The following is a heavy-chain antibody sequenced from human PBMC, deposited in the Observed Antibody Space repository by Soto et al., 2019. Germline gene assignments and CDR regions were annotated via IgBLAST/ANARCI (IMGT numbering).Heavy chain of an antibody. CDR3: ARGQDV. CDR1: GGSISSGGYY. CDR2: IYYSGST. J-gene: IGHJ6*02. V-gene: IGHV4-31*03. Sequence: QVQLQESGPGLVKPSQTLSLSCTVSGGSISSGGYYWSWIRQHPGKGLEWIGYIYYSGSTYYNPSLRRRVPLSVDTSKNHFSLNRSSVPAADTPVYSCARGQDVRGHGPTVTVSS.